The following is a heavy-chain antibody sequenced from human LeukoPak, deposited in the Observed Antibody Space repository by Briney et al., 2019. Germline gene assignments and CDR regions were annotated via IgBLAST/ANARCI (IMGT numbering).Heavy chain of an antibody. Sequence: SVKVSCKASGGTFSSYAISWVRQPPGQGLEWLGGIIPIFCTANYAQKFQGRVTITADESTSTAYVELSSLRSEDTAVYYCARMGRVLHGVYYYYCDKDVWGKGTTVTVSS. D-gene: IGHD3-10*01. CDR2: IIPIFCTA. J-gene: IGHJ6*03. CDR3: ARMGRVLHGVYYYYCDKDV. CDR1: GGTFSSYA. V-gene: IGHV1-69*13.